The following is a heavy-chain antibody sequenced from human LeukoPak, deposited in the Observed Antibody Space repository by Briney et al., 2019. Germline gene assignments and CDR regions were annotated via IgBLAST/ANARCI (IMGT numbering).Heavy chain of an antibody. J-gene: IGHJ4*02. Sequence: SETLSLTCTVSGGSISSSSHYWGWIRQPPGKGLEWIGSISNSGSTYYNPSLKSRVTISVDTSNNQFSLKLSSVTAADTAVYYCATTTIRLGYWGQGTLVTVSS. CDR3: ATTTIRLGY. CDR1: GGSISSSSHY. D-gene: IGHD1-26*01. CDR2: ISNSGST. V-gene: IGHV4-39*07.